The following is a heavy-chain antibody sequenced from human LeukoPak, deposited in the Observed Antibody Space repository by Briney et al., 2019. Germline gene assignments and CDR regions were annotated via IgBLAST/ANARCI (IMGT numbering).Heavy chain of an antibody. CDR2: INPNTGAT. CDR3: ARGYCSGGSCYLAPSFDP. Sequence: ASVKVSCKASGYSFSDYYMHWVRQAPGQGLEWMGWINPNTGATNYAQKFQGRVTMTRDTSISTAYMEVSSLRSDDTAVYYCARGYCSGGSCYLAPSFDPWGQGTLVTVSS. V-gene: IGHV1-2*02. D-gene: IGHD2-15*01. J-gene: IGHJ5*02. CDR1: GYSFSDYY.